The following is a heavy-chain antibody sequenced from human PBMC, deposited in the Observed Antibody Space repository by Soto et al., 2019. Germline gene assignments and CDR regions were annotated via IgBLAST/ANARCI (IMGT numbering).Heavy chain of an antibody. CDR1: GGSITSYN. J-gene: IGHJ5*02. CDR2: VYNSGST. Sequence: SETLSLTCTVSGGSITSYNWNWLRQPPGKALEWIGYVYNSGSTNYNPSLKSRVTISVDRSKNQFSLKLSSVTAADTAVYYCARVPDRWGQGTLVTVSS. D-gene: IGHD2-2*01. CDR3: ARVPDR. V-gene: IGHV4-59*12.